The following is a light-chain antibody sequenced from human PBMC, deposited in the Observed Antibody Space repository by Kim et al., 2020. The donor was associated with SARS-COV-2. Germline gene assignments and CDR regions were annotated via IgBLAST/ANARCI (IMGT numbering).Light chain of an antibody. CDR2: VGS. CDR3: MQALQTPYT. J-gene: IGKJ2*01. V-gene: IGKV2-28*01. CDR1: HSLLHDNGNNY. Sequence: EPASISCRSSHSLLHDNGNNYFDWYLQKPGQSPQVVVYVGSNRASGVPDRFSGSGSGTDFTLKISRVEAEDVGIYYCMQALQTPYTFGQGTKLEIK.